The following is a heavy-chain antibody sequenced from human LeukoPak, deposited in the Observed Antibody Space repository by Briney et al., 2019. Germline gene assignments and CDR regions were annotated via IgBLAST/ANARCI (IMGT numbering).Heavy chain of an antibody. D-gene: IGHD3-10*01. V-gene: IGHV3-66*01. CDR2: IYPDGNT. Sequence: PGGSLRLPCTASGFTFGDYAMSWFRQAPGKGLEWVSMIYPDGNTFYTNSVKGRFTISRDNSKNTLDLQMSSLRAEDTAVYYCAKAAYYYGSGSYYNAPFDYWGQGTLVTVSS. CDR1: GFTFGDYA. J-gene: IGHJ4*02. CDR3: AKAAYYYGSGSYYNAPFDY.